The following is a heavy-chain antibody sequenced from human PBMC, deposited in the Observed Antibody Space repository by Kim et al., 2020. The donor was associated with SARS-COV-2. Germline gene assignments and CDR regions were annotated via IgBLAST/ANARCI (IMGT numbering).Heavy chain of an antibody. J-gene: IGHJ5*02. CDR3: ARANHYYGSGSYYNCPFDP. Sequence: GGSLRLSCAVSGFTFSSYSMNWVRQAPGKGLEWVSSISSSSSYIYYADSVKGRFTISRDNAKNSLYLQMNSLRAEDTAVYYCARANHYYGSGSYYNCPFDPWGQGTLVTVSS. D-gene: IGHD3-10*01. V-gene: IGHV3-21*01. CDR2: ISSSSSYI. CDR1: GFTFSSYS.